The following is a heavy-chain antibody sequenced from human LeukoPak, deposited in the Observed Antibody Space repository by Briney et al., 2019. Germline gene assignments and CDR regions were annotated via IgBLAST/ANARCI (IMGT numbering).Heavy chain of an antibody. D-gene: IGHD3-22*01. CDR2: MFHSGST. V-gene: IGHV4-38-2*02. J-gene: IGHJ4*02. Sequence: SETLSLTCTVSGYSITRGYFWGWIRQSPGKGLEWIASMFHSGSTYYNPSLKSRVTMSVDTSKNQFSLKLSSVTAADTAVYYCAGGGTMIVVVTPEYYFDYWGQGTLVTVSS. CDR3: AGGGTMIVVVTPEYYFDY. CDR1: GYSITRGYF.